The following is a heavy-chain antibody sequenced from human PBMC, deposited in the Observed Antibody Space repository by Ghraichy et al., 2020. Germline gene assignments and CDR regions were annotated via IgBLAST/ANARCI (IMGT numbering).Heavy chain of an antibody. J-gene: IGHJ4*02. CDR3: ARSGRGSNFRTFES. D-gene: IGHD1-26*01. CDR1: GSSITSPYY. CDR2: IYPSGST. Sequence: SQTLSLTCEVSGSSITSPYYWGWIRQSPGKGLEWIGSIYPSGSTYYHPSLKTRVTISIDTSKNHFSLQVNSVTAADTAVYSCARSGRGSNFRTFESWGQGTLVTVSS. V-gene: IGHV4-38-2*01.